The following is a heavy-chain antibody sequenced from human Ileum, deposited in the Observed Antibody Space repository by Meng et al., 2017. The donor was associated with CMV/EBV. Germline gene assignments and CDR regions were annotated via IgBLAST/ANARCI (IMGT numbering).Heavy chain of an antibody. CDR2: IRNRVNKYTT. CDR3: TRDNPLLPGVLDY. D-gene: IGHD7-27*01. CDR1: GFSFSDHY. V-gene: IGHV3-72*01. Sequence: SGFSFSDHYMDWVRQAPGKGLEWIGRIRNRVNKYTTEYAASVKGRFTISRDDTKNSLYLQMNSLKTDDTAVYYCTRDNPLLPGVLDYRGQGTLVTVSS. J-gene: IGHJ4*02.